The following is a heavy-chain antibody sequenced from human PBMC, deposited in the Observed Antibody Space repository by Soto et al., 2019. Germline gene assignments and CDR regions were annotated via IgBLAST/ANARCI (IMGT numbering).Heavy chain of an antibody. CDR2: ISGSGGST. V-gene: IGHV3-23*01. J-gene: IGHJ3*02. CDR1: GFTFSSYA. CDR3: AKDRVAPIAAAGTFDAFDI. Sequence: HPGGSLRLSCAASGFTFSSYAMSWVRQAPGKGLEWVSAISGSGGSTYYADSVKGRFTISRDNSKNTLYLQMNSLRAEDTAVYYCAKDRVAPIAAAGTFDAFDIWGQGTMVTVSS. D-gene: IGHD6-13*01.